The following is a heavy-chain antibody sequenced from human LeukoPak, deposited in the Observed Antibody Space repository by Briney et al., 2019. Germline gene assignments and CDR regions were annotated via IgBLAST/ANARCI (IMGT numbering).Heavy chain of an antibody. J-gene: IGHJ1*01. CDR3: AREGYDILTGYYAEYFQH. CDR1: GFTFSSYS. D-gene: IGHD3-9*01. CDR2: ISSSSSYI. V-gene: IGHV3-21*01. Sequence: GGSLRLSCAASGFTFSSYSMNWVRQAPGKGLEWVSSISSSSSYIYYADSVKGRFTISRDNAKNSLYLQMNSLRAEDTAVYYCAREGYDILTGYYAEYFQHWGQGTLVTVSS.